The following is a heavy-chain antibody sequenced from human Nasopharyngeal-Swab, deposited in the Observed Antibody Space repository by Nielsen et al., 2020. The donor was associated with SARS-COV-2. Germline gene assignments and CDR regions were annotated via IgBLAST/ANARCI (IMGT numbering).Heavy chain of an antibody. J-gene: IGHJ6*02. CDR1: GFSLSTSGMC. V-gene: IGHV2-70*01. CDR3: ARIPGYRSGWYSGGMDV. Sequence: SGPTLVTPTQTLTLTCTFSGFSLSTSGMCVSWIRQPPGKALEWLALIDWDDDKYYSTSLKTRLTISKDTSKHQVVLTMTNMDPVDTATYYCARIPGYRSGWYSGGMDVWGQGTTVTVSS. CDR2: IDWDDDK. D-gene: IGHD6-19*01.